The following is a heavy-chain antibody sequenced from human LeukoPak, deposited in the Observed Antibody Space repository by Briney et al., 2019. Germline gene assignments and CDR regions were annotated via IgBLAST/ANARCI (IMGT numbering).Heavy chain of an antibody. CDR3: ASGKEGYCSSTSCYRDWFDP. J-gene: IGHJ5*02. CDR2: IKGDGSHT. V-gene: IGHV3-74*01. D-gene: IGHD2-2*02. CDR1: GFTFRNYW. Sequence: GGSLRLSCAASGFTFRNYWMHWIRQAPGKGLVWVSRIKGDGSHTIYADSVKGRFTISRDNAKNSLYLQMNSLRAEDTAVYYCASGKEGYCSSTSCYRDWFDPWGQGTLVTVSS.